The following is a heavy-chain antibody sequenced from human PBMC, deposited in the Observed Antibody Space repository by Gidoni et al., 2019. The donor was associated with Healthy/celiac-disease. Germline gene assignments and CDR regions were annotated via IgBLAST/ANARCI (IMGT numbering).Heavy chain of an antibody. D-gene: IGHD1-26*01. CDR3: ARDRNSRSRGGYWYFDL. CDR1: GFTCSSYD. CDR2: IGTAGDP. J-gene: IGHJ2*01. Sequence: EVQLVESGGGLVQPGGSLRLSCAASGFTCSSYDMHWVRQATGKGLEWVSAIGTAGDPYYPGSVKGRFTISRENAKNSLYLQMNSLRAGDTAVYYCARDRNSRSRGGYWYFDLWGRGTLVTVSS. V-gene: IGHV3-13*05.